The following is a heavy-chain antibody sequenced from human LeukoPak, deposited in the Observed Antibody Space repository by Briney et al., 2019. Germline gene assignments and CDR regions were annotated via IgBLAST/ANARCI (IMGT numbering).Heavy chain of an antibody. V-gene: IGHV4-39*07. D-gene: IGHD6-13*01. CDR2: IYYSGST. CDR3: ARDWSSSWLYFDY. Sequence: SETLSLTCTVSGGSISSSSYYWGWIRQPPGKGLEWIGSIYYSGSTNYNPSLKSRVTISVDTSKNQFSLKLTSVTAADTAVYYCARDWSSSWLYFDYWGQGTLVTVSS. CDR1: GGSISSSSYY. J-gene: IGHJ4*02.